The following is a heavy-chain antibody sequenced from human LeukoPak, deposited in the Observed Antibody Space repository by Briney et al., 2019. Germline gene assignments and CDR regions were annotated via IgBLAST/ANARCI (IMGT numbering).Heavy chain of an antibody. CDR3: GRHPAPMSCFYRSPYYFDY. J-gene: IGHJ4*02. CDR1: RVSIGSKTYC. Sequence: SETLSLTCTVSRVSIGSKTYCWGWIRQPPGKGLEWIGSIFRSWSTNYNPSLKSRVTISVDTSKNQFALMLSSVTAADTAFYYCGRHPAPMSCFYRSPYYFDYGGRGTLVTASS. V-gene: IGHV4-39*01. CDR2: IFRSWST. D-gene: IGHD3-3*01.